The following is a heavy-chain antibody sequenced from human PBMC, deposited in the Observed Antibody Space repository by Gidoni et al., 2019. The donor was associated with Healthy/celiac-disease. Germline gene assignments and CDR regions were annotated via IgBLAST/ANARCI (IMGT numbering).Heavy chain of an antibody. CDR3: AGDGRDLWSGYYYYGMDV. CDR2: INYSGST. CDR1: GRSISSYY. Sequence: HVQLQASGPGLVKPSETLSLTCPVSGRSISSYYWSWIRQPPGKGLEWIGYINYSGSTNYNPSLKSRVTISVDTSKNQFSLKLSSVTAADTAVYYCAGDGRDLWSGYYYYGMDVWGQGTTVTVSS. V-gene: IGHV4-59*01. J-gene: IGHJ6*02. D-gene: IGHD3-3*01.